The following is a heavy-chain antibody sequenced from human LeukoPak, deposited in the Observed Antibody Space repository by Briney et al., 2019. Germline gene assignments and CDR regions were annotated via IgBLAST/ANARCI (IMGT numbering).Heavy chain of an antibody. Sequence: LPGGSLRLSCAASGFIFSSYSMNWVRQAPGKGLEWVSYISSSTNTIYYADSVKGRFTISRDSAKNSVYLQMNSLRDEDTAVYYCARRAVTAPNYFDYWGQGSLVTVSS. J-gene: IGHJ4*02. CDR2: ISSSTNTI. V-gene: IGHV3-48*02. CDR3: ARRAVTAPNYFDY. D-gene: IGHD2-21*02. CDR1: GFIFSSYS.